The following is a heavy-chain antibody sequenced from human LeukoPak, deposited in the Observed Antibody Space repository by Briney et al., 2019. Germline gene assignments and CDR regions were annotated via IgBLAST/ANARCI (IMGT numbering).Heavy chain of an antibody. CDR2: IYYSGST. D-gene: IGHD3-22*01. V-gene: IGHV4-61*01. CDR3: AREASGYYDSSGSDAFDI. CDR1: GGSISSSSYY. Sequence: SETLSLTCTVSGGSISSSSYYWSWIRQPPGKGLEWIGYIYYSGSTNYNPSLKSRVTISVDTSKNQFSLKLSSVTAADTAVYYCAREASGYYDSSGSDAFDIWGQGTMVTVSS. J-gene: IGHJ3*02.